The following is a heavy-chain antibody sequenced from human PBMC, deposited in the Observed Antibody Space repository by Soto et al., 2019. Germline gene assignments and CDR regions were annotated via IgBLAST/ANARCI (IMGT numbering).Heavy chain of an antibody. J-gene: IGHJ6*02. D-gene: IGHD1-1*01. CDR1: GYSFTDYY. Sequence: ASVKVSCKASGYSFTDYYLHWVRQAPGQGLEWMGWINPNSGGTNYAQRFQGRVTMTRDTSISTAYMELSRLRSDDTAVYYCARGYLYGMDVWGQGTTVTVCS. CDR3: ARGYLYGMDV. CDR2: INPNSGGT. V-gene: IGHV1-2*02.